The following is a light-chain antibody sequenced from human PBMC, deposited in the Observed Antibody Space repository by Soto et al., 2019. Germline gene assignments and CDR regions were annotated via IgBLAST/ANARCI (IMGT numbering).Light chain of an antibody. CDR3: QQYYSFPWT. CDR2: KAS. V-gene: IGKV1-5*03. Sequence: IQMTHSPSTLSASLPERITIXSRASETISNWLAWYQQKPGKVPKFLIYKASSLESGVPSRFSGSGSGTEFTLTISSLQPDDYATYYCQQYYSFPWTFGQGTKVDI. J-gene: IGKJ1*01. CDR1: ETISNW.